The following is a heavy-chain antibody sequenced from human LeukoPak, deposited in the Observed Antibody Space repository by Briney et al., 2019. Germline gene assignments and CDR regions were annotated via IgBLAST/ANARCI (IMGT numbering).Heavy chain of an antibody. V-gene: IGHV3-66*01. J-gene: IGHJ5*01. CDR1: GLTVSSNY. D-gene: IGHD3-22*01. CDR2: IYRGGST. Sequence: GGSLRLSCAASGLTVSSNYMSWVRQAPGKGLEWVSVIYRGGSTYYADPVKGRFTISRDNSKNTLYLQMNSLRAEDTAVYYCARLDIAMIDSWGQGTLVTVSS. CDR3: ARLDIAMIDS.